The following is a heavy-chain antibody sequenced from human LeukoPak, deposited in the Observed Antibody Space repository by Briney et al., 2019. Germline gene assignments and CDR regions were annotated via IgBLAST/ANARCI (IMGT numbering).Heavy chain of an antibody. CDR2: HYYGGST. D-gene: IGHD3-9*01. V-gene: IGHV4-39*01. CDR1: GGSINSSGYY. Sequence: SETLSLTCTVSGGSINSSGYYWGCIRQPPGKGLEWVGSHYYGGSTYYNPSLRSRVTISVDTSKNQFFLRLNSVTAADTAVYYWARHRAGYHIDWWGQGTLVTVSS. CDR3: ARHRAGYHIDW. J-gene: IGHJ4*02.